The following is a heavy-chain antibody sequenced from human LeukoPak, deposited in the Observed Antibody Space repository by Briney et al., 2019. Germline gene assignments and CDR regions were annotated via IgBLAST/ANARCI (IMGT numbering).Heavy chain of an antibody. CDR2: MNPNSGNT. Sequence: ASVKVSCKASGYTFTGYYMHWVRQAPGQGLEWMGWMNPNSGNTGYAQKFQGRVTMTRNTSISTAYMELSSLRSEDTAVYYCARGRNDFWSGYSYYMDVWGKGTTVTVSS. CDR3: ARGRNDFWSGYSYYMDV. D-gene: IGHD3-3*01. CDR1: GYTFTGYY. V-gene: IGHV1-8*02. J-gene: IGHJ6*03.